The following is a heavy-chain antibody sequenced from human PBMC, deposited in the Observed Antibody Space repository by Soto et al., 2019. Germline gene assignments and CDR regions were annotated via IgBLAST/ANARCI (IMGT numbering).Heavy chain of an antibody. CDR3: ARDGLRFLEWSTIHAFDI. D-gene: IGHD3-3*01. Sequence: PGGSLRLSCAASGFTFSSYSMNWVRQAPGKGLEWVSYISSSSSTIYYADSVKGRFTISRDNAKNSLYLQMNSLRDEDTAVYYCARDGLRFLEWSTIHAFDIWGQGTMVTVSS. CDR2: ISSSSSTI. V-gene: IGHV3-48*02. J-gene: IGHJ3*02. CDR1: GFTFSSYS.